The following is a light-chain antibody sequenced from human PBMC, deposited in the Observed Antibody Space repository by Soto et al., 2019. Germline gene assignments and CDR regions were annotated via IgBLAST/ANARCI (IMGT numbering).Light chain of an antibody. CDR2: DAS. V-gene: IGKV1-5*01. Sequence: DIPMTQSPSTLSASVGDTVTITCRASQSISSWLAWYQQKPGKAPKVLIYDASSLERGVPSRFSGSGSGTEFTLTISSLQPDDFATYYCQHYNGFPWTFGQGTKVEIK. CDR1: QSISSW. CDR3: QHYNGFPWT. J-gene: IGKJ1*01.